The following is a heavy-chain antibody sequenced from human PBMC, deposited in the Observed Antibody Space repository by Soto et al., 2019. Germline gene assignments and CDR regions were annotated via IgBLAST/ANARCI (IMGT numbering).Heavy chain of an antibody. CDR2: ISGSGGST. D-gene: IGHD3-22*01. CDR3: AKGDDDSYYYMDV. J-gene: IGHJ6*03. V-gene: IGHV3-23*01. CDR1: GFTFSSYA. Sequence: GGSLRLSCAASGFTFSSYAMSWVRQAPGKGLEWVSAISGSGGSTYYADSVKGRFTISRDNSKNTLYLQMNSLRAEDTGGYYCAKGDDDSYYYMDVWGKGTTVTVSS.